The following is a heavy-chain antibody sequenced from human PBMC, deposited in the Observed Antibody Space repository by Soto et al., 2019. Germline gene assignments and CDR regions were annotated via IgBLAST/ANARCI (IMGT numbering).Heavy chain of an antibody. CDR2: IRTKANNYAT. CDR1: GFTFSGSA. V-gene: IGHV3-73*01. D-gene: IGHD3-3*01. J-gene: IGHJ4*02. Sequence: GGSLRLSCAASGFTFSGSAMHWVRQASGKGLEWVGRIRTKANNYATAYAVSVKGRFTISRDDSRNTAYLQMSSLKTEDTAVYYCARRLYDFWSGHPKGLDYWGQGTVVTVSS. CDR3: ARRLYDFWSGHPKGLDY.